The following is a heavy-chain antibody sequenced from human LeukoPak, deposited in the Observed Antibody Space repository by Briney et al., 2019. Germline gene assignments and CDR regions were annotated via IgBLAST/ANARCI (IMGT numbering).Heavy chain of an antibody. CDR1: GFTVSSNY. Sequence: PGGSLRLSCAASGFTVSSNYMSWVRQAPGKGLEWVSAISGSGGSTYYADSVKGRFTISRDNSKNTLYLQMNSLRAEDTAVYYCAKDRNPEPSFDYWGQGTLVTVSS. CDR3: AKDRNPEPSFDY. CDR2: ISGSGGST. D-gene: IGHD1-14*01. J-gene: IGHJ4*02. V-gene: IGHV3-23*01.